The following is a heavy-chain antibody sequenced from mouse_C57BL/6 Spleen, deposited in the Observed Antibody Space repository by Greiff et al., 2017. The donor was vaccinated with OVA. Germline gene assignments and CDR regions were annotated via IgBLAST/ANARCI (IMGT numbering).Heavy chain of an antibody. CDR3: ARETQITTVVVGYFDY. D-gene: IGHD1-1*01. CDR2: IYPRSGNT. V-gene: IGHV1-81*01. Sequence: VQLQESGAELARPGASVKLSCKASGYTFTSYGISWVKQRTGQGLEWIGEIYPRSGNTYYNEKFKGKATLTADKSSSTAYMELRSLTSEDSAVYFCARETQITTVVVGYFDYWGQGTTLTVSS. J-gene: IGHJ2*01. CDR1: GYTFTSYG.